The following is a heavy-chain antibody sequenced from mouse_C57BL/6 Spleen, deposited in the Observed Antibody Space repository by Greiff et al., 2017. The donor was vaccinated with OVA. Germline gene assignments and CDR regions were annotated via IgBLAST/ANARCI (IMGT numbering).Heavy chain of an antibody. V-gene: IGHV1-42*01. J-gene: IGHJ3*01. D-gene: IGHD1-1*01. Sequence: VQLKQSGPELVKPGASVKISCKASGYSFTGYYMNWVKQSPEKSLEWIGEINPSTGGTTYNQKFKAKATLTVDKSSSTAYMQLKSLTSEDSAAYYCASSLYYYGSSTGFAYWGQGTLVTVSA. CDR2: INPSTGGT. CDR3: ASSLYYYGSSTGFAY. CDR1: GYSFTGYY.